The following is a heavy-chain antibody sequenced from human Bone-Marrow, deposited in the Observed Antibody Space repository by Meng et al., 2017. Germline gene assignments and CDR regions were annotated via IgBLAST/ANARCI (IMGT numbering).Heavy chain of an antibody. V-gene: IGHV1-18*04. CDR2: ISAYNGNT. Sequence: ASVKVSCKASGYTFTSYYMHWVRQAPGQGLEWMGWISAYNGNTNYAQKLQGRVTMTTETSTSTAYMELRSLRSDDTAVYYCARDTWVQTYYDILTGYYTGDYFDYWGQGTLVTVSS. D-gene: IGHD3-9*01. J-gene: IGHJ4*02. CDR1: GYTFTSYY. CDR3: ARDTWVQTYYDILTGYYTGDYFDY.